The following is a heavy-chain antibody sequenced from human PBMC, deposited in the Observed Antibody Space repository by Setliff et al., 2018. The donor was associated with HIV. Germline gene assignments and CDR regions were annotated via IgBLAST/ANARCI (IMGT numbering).Heavy chain of an antibody. CDR1: GDTFNNYA. CDR2: INTNTGSP. V-gene: IGHV7-4-1*02. D-gene: IGHD3-10*01. J-gene: IGHJ3*02. Sequence: ASVKVSCKVSGDTFNNYALYWVRQAPGQGFEWMGWINTNTGSPTYAQGFTRRFVLSLDPSVRTAYLQITGLKAEDTAVYYCARGGDRMQIWSRFPFDIWGQGTMVTVSS. CDR3: ARGGDRMQIWSRFPFDI.